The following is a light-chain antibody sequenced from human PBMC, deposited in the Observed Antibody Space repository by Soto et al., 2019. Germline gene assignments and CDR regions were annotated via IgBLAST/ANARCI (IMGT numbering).Light chain of an antibody. CDR1: QSISSW. Sequence: DIQMTQSPSTLSASVGDRVTITCRASQSISSWLAWYQQKPGKAPKLLIYDASSLESGVPSRFSGSGSGTDFTLTISSLQPEDSATYYCQQSYGTPPFTFGPGTRVDI. CDR3: QQSYGTPPFT. J-gene: IGKJ3*01. CDR2: DAS. V-gene: IGKV1-5*01.